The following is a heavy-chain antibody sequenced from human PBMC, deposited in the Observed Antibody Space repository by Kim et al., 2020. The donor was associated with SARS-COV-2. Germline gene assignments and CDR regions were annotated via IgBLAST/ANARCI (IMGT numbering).Heavy chain of an antibody. CDR2: ISSSSSTI. Sequence: GGSLRLSCAASGFTFSSYSMNWVRQAPGKGLEWVSYISSSSSTIYYADSVKGRFTISRDNAKNSLYLQMNSLRDEDTAVYYCARDPLNSSGWYSVAFDIWGQGTMVTVSS. CDR3: ARDPLNSSGWYSVAFDI. CDR1: GFTFSSYS. V-gene: IGHV3-48*02. J-gene: IGHJ3*02. D-gene: IGHD6-19*01.